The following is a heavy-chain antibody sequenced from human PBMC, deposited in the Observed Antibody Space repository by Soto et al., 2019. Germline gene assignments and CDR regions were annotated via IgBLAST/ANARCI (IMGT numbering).Heavy chain of an antibody. Sequence: SVQVSCKASGGTFSSYAISWVRQAPGQGLEWMGGIIPIFGTANYAQKFQGRVTITADESTSTAYMELSSLRSEDTAVYYCARAYYYDSSGYPFDPWGQGTLVTVSS. CDR3: ARAYYYDSSGYPFDP. J-gene: IGHJ5*02. D-gene: IGHD3-22*01. CDR1: GGTFSSYA. V-gene: IGHV1-69*13. CDR2: IIPIFGTA.